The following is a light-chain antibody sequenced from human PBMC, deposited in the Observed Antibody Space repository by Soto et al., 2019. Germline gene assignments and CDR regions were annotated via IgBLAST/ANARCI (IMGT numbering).Light chain of an antibody. CDR2: EVN. V-gene: IGLV2-14*01. Sequence: QSVLTQPASVSGSPGQSITISCTGTNSDVGGYNYVSWYQQHPGKAPKHMIYEVNNRPSGVSSRFSGSKSGNTASLTISGLQAEDEADYYCASYTSGSRGVFGGGTKLTVL. CDR1: NSDVGGYNY. J-gene: IGLJ3*02. CDR3: ASYTSGSRGV.